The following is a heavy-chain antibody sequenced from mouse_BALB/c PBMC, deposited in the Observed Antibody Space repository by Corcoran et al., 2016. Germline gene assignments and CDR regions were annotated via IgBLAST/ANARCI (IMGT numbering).Heavy chain of an antibody. D-gene: IGHD2-1*01. Sequence: DVQLQESGPGLVKPSQSLSLTCSVTGYSITSGYYWNWIRQFPGNKLEWMGYISYDGSNNYNPSLKNRISITRDTSKNQFFLKLNSVTTEDTATYYCAYGNYWHFDVWGAGTTVTVSS. V-gene: IGHV3-6*02. CDR2: ISYDGSN. CDR1: GYSITSGYY. CDR3: AYGNYWHFDV. J-gene: IGHJ1*01.